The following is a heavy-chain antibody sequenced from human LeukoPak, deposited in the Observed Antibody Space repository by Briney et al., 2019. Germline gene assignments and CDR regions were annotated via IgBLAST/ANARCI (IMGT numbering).Heavy chain of an antibody. J-gene: IGHJ4*02. D-gene: IGHD3-10*01. CDR1: GGSISSSSYY. Sequence: SETLSLTCTVSGGSISSSSYYWGWIRQPPGKGLEWIGSIYYSGSTYYNPSLKSRVTISVDTSKNQFSLKLSSVTAADTAVYYCALTRGNMVRGVKCFDYWGQGTLVTVSS. CDR2: IYYSGST. V-gene: IGHV4-39*01. CDR3: ALTRGNMVRGVKCFDY.